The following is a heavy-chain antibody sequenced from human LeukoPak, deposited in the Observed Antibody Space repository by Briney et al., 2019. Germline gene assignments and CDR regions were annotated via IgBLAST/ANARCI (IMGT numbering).Heavy chain of an antibody. CDR2: ISGSGGST. Sequence: PGGSLRLSCAASGFTFSSYAMSWVRQAPGKGLEWVSAISGSGGSTYYADSVKGRFTISRNNSKNTLYLQMNSLRAEDTAVYYCAKGGWELGYYFDYWGQGTLVTVSS. CDR3: AKGGWELGYYFDY. V-gene: IGHV3-23*01. D-gene: IGHD1-26*01. J-gene: IGHJ4*02. CDR1: GFTFSSYA.